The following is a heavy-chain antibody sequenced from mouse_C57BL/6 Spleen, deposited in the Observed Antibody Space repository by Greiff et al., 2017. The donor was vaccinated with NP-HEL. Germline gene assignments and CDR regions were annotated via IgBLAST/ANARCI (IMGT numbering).Heavy chain of an antibody. CDR1: GYTFTSYW. D-gene: IGHD2-12*01. Sequence: VQLQQPGTELVKPGASVKLSCKASGYTFTSYWMHWVKQRPGQGLEWIGNINPSNGGTNYNEKFKSKATLTVDKSSSKAYMQLSSLTSEDSAVYYCARSHSPYYAMDYWGQGTSVTVSS. V-gene: IGHV1-53*01. CDR2: INPSNGGT. J-gene: IGHJ4*01. CDR3: ARSHSPYYAMDY.